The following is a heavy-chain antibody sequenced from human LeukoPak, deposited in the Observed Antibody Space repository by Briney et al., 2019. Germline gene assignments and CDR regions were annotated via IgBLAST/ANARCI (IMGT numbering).Heavy chain of an antibody. CDR2: ISAYNGST. Sequence: ASVKVSCKASGYTFTSYGISWVRQAPGQGLEWMGWISAYNGSTNYAQKFQGRVTMTTDTSTSTAYMELRSLRSDDTAVYYCAGSGDIVATKSFDYWGQGTLVTVSS. CDR1: GYTFTSYG. CDR3: AGSGDIVATKSFDY. V-gene: IGHV1-18*01. D-gene: IGHD5-12*01. J-gene: IGHJ4*02.